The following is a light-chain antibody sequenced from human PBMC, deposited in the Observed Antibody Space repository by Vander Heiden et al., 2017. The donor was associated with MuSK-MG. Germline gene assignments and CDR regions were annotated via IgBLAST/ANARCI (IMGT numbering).Light chain of an antibody. CDR1: STNSGAGFH. J-gene: IGLJ2*01. Sequence: QSVLTPPSSVSGAPGQNITISFTGSSTNSGAGFHVNWYQQRPETAPKLLIYGNTNRPTGLPDRFSASKSDTSASLAITGLQAADEGDYYCQSHDSGLSGVIFGGGTKLTVL. CDR3: QSHDSGLSGVI. V-gene: IGLV1-40*01. CDR2: GNT.